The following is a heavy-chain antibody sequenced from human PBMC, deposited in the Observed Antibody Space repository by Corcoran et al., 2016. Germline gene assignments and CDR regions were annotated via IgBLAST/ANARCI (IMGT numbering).Heavy chain of an antibody. J-gene: IGHJ2*01. CDR1: GYTFTGYY. V-gene: IGHV1-2*02. Sequence: QVQLVQSGAEVKKPGASVKVSCKASGYTFTGYYMHWVRQAPGQGLEWMGWIHPNSGGTNYAQKFKGKVTMTRDTSISTAYMELSRLRSDDTAVYYCARTKVGGPSRRNWYFDLWGRGTLVTVSS. CDR2: IHPNSGGT. CDR3: ARTKVGGPSRRNWYFDL.